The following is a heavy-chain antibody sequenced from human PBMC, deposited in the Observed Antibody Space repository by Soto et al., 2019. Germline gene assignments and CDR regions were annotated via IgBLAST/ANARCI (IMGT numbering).Heavy chain of an antibody. CDR1: GFTFSSYS. V-gene: IGHV3-23*01. D-gene: IGHD3-3*01. CDR2: ITGRGGSN. J-gene: IGHJ4*02. Sequence: EVQLLESGGGLVQPGGSLRLSCAASGFTFSSYSMTWVRQAPGKGLEWVSAITGRGGSNYYADSVRGRFTISSDNSKNALYRQMASLRAEDTAVYYCAKGGGGVARGLDYWGQGTLLTVSS. CDR3: AKGGGGVARGLDY.